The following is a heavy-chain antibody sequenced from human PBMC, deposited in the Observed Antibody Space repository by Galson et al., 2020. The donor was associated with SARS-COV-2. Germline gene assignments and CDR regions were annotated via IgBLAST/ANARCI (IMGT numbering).Heavy chain of an antibody. J-gene: IGHJ5*02. V-gene: IGHV3-33*01. CDR1: GFTFSSYG. D-gene: IGHD2-15*01. CDR2: IWYDGSNK. CDR3: AREVRDSEGYNWFDP. Sequence: GGSLRLSCAASGFTFSSYGMHWVRQAPGKGLEWVAVIWYDGSNKYYADSVKGRFTISRDNSKNTLYLQMNSLRAEDTAVYYCAREVRDSEGYNWFDPWGQGTLVTVS.